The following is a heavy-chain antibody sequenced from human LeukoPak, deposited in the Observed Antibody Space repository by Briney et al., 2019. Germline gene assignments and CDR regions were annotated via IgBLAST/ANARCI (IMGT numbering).Heavy chain of an antibody. CDR2: IKHDGSEK. V-gene: IGHV3-7*01. CDR3: ARDDAYSYEFDY. CDR1: GFTFSSYW. Sequence: GGSLRLSCAASGFTFSSYWMSWVRQAPGKGLEWVANIKHDGSEKYYVDSVKGRFTIARDNAKNSLYLQMNSLRAEDTAVYYWARDDAYSYEFDYWGQGTLVTVSS. D-gene: IGHD5-18*01. J-gene: IGHJ4*02.